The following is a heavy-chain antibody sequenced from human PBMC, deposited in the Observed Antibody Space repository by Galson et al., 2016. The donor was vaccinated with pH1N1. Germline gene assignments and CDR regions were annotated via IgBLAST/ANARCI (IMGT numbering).Heavy chain of an antibody. V-gene: IGHV3-7*04. CDR2: IHQDGSET. CDR1: GFAFSDYW. Sequence: SLRLSCAASGFAFSDYWMSWVRQTPGKGLEWVANIHQDGSETYYLDSVKGRFTISRDNAKNSLFLQLNSLRADDTGVYYCARDLAFCGGDYPYYFDIWGQGTLVSVSS. CDR3: ARDLAFCGGDYPYYFDI. D-gene: IGHD2-21*02. J-gene: IGHJ4*02.